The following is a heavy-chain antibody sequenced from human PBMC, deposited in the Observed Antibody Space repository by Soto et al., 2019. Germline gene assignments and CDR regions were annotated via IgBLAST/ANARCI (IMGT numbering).Heavy chain of an antibody. D-gene: IGHD1-26*01. J-gene: IGHJ5*02. CDR1: GGTFSSYA. Sequence: GASVKVSCKASGGTFSSYAISWVRQAPGQGLEWMGGIIPIFGTANYAQKFQGRVTITADESTSTAYMELSSLRSEDTAVYYCARLPPFTEWELHTHNWFDPWGQGTLVTVSS. CDR3: ARLPPFTEWELHTHNWFDP. V-gene: IGHV1-69*13. CDR2: IIPIFGTA.